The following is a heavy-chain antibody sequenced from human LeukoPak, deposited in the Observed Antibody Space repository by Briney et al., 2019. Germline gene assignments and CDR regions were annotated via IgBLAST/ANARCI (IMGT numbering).Heavy chain of an antibody. D-gene: IGHD6-13*01. Sequence: GGSLRLSCAASGFTFSSYAMSWVRQAPGKGLEWVTTISGSGGYTYHADSVKGRFTISRDNSKNTLYLQMNSLRAEDTAVYYCAKDAPAIAAAGTEYFQHWGQGTLVTVSS. J-gene: IGHJ1*01. V-gene: IGHV3-23*01. CDR2: ISGSGGYT. CDR1: GFTFSSYA. CDR3: AKDAPAIAAAGTEYFQH.